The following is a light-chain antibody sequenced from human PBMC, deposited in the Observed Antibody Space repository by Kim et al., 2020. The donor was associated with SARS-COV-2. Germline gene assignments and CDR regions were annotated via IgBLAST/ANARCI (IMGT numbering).Light chain of an antibody. CDR3: SSYTSSSTYV. J-gene: IGLJ1*01. V-gene: IGLV2-14*03. CDR1: SSDVGGYNY. CDR2: DVS. Sequence: GQPITISCPGTSSDVGGYNYVSWYQQHPGKAPKLMIYDVSNRPSGVPNRFSGSKSGNTASLTISGLQAEDEADYYCSSYTSSSTYVFGTGTKVTVL.